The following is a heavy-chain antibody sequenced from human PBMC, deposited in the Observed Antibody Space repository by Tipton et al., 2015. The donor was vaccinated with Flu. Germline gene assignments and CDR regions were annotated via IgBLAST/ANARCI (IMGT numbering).Heavy chain of an antibody. CDR3: ATPSPAARDAFDI. V-gene: IGHV3-66*01. CDR1: GFSVSSNY. D-gene: IGHD2-15*01. Sequence: SLRLSCAASGFSVSSNYMTWVRQAPGKGLEWVSVLYSGGGIYYADSVKDRFTISRDDSKNTLYLQMNSLRAEDTAVYYCATPSPAARDAFDIWGQGTMVTVSS. CDR2: LYSGGGI. J-gene: IGHJ3*02.